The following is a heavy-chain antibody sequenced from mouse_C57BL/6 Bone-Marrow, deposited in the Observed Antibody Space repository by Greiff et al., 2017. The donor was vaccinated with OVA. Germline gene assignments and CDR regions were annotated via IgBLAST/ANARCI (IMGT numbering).Heavy chain of an antibody. CDR2: INPSNGGT. J-gene: IGHJ3*01. Sequence: VQLKQPGTELVKPGASVKLSCKASGYTFTSYWMHWVKQRPGQGLEWIGNINPSNGGTNYNEKFKSKATLTVDKSSSTAYMQLSSLTSEDSAVYYCARWGLAQAWFAYWGQGTLVTVSA. CDR3: ARWGLAQAWFAY. CDR1: GYTFTSYW. V-gene: IGHV1-53*01. D-gene: IGHD3-3*01.